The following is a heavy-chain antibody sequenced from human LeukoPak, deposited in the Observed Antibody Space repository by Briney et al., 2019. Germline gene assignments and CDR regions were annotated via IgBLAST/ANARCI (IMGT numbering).Heavy chain of an antibody. Sequence: ASVKVSCKASGYTFTSYGISWVRQAPGQGIEWMGWISAYNGNTNYAQKLQGRVTMTTDTSTSTAYMELRSLRSDDTAVYYCARVLGYCSSTSCYAFDIWGQGTMVTVSS. CDR3: ARVLGYCSSTSCYAFDI. D-gene: IGHD2-2*01. J-gene: IGHJ3*02. CDR2: ISAYNGNT. CDR1: GYTFTSYG. V-gene: IGHV1-18*01.